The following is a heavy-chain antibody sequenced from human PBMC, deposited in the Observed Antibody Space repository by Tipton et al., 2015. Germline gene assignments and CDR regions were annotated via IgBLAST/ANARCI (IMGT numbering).Heavy chain of an antibody. D-gene: IGHD4-23*01. CDR1: GGSISSYY. Sequence: TLSLTCTVSGGSISSYYWSWIRQPPGKGLEWIGCISYSGSTNYNPTLKSRVTISVDTSKNQFSLKLSSATAADTAVYYCARETPRIGANFFDSWGQGTLVTVSA. V-gene: IGHV4-59*01. CDR3: ARETPRIGANFFDS. J-gene: IGHJ4*02. CDR2: ISYSGST.